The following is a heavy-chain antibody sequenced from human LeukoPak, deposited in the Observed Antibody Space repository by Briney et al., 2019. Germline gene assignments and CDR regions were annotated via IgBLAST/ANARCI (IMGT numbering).Heavy chain of an antibody. V-gene: IGHV1-8*03. CDR3: ARGRFSFLDY. CDR1: GYTFTSYE. CDR2: MNPNSGNT. Sequence: GASVTDSFMSSGYTFTSYEIHWVGPAAGQGLEWMGWMNPNSGNTGYAQKFQGRVTTTRNTSISTAYMELSSLRSEDTAVYYCARGRFSFLDYWGQGTLVTVSS. D-gene: IGHD3-3*01. J-gene: IGHJ4*02.